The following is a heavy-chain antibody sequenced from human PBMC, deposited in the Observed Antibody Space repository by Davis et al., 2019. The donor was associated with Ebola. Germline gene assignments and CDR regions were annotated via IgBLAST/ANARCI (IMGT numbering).Heavy chain of an antibody. CDR1: GFTFGDYA. Sequence: GESLKISCTASGFTFGDYAMTWVRQAPGKGLEWVGFIRSKAYGGTTEYAASVKGRFTISRDDSKSIAYLQMNSLKTEDTAIYYCSRDGVVIKDPSFDYWGQGTLVTVSS. CDR3: SRDGVVIKDPSFDY. D-gene: IGHD3-22*01. V-gene: IGHV3-49*04. J-gene: IGHJ4*02. CDR2: IRSKAYGGTT.